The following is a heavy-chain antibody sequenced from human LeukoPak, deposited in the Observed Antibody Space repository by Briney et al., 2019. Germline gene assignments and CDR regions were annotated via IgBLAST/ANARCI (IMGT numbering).Heavy chain of an antibody. J-gene: IGHJ5*02. V-gene: IGHV4-4*07. CDR1: GGSISGFH. D-gene: IGHD2-15*01. Sequence: SETLSLTCSVSGGSISGFHWSWIRQPAEKGLEWIGRIYTTGRTDYSPSFKSRVTISIDKSKNQFSLKLTSVTAADTAVYYCAIESSSVFDPWAQGTLVTVSS. CDR2: IYTTGRT. CDR3: AIESSSVFDP.